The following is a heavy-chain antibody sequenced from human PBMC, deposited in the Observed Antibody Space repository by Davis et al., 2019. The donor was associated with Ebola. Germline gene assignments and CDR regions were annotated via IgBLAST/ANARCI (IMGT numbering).Heavy chain of an antibody. Sequence: GEYLNIPCAAPGFTFDHYAMHWDRQAPGTGLERVSLISGDGGSTYYADSVKGRFTISRDNSQNSLYLQMNSLRTEDTALYYCAKVVYGDPYYYGMDVWGQGSTVTVAS. D-gene: IGHD4-17*01. V-gene: IGHV3-43*02. CDR3: AKVVYGDPYYYGMDV. CDR2: ISGDGGST. CDR1: GFTFDHYA. J-gene: IGHJ6*02.